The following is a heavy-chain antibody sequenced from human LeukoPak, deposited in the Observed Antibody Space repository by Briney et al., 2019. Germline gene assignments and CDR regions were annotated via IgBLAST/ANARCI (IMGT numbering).Heavy chain of an antibody. D-gene: IGHD2-8*01. V-gene: IGHV4-59*01. CDR1: GGSISSYY. CDR3: ARDYLGYCTNGVCYTGGFDP. Sequence: SETLSLTCTVSGGSISSYYWSWIRQPPGKGLEWLGYIYYSGSTNYSPSLKSRVTISVDTSKNQFSLKLSSVTAADTAVYYCARDYLGYCTNGVCYTGGFDPWGQGTLVTVSS. J-gene: IGHJ5*02. CDR2: IYYSGST.